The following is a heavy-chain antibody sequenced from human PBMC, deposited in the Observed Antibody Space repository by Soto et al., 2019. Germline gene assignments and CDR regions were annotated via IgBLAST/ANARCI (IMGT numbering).Heavy chain of an antibody. V-gene: IGHV1-69*01. CDR2: IIPIFDTS. CDR3: VKGVSDTYSLHYYGMDV. Sequence: QVQLVQSGAEVKKPGSSVKVSCKASGGTFSNFAISWVRQAPGQELEWMGGIIPIFDTSNYAQKFQGRVTITADESTSTAYMELSSLRSEDTAVYYCVKGVSDTYSLHYYGMDVWGQGTTVTVSS. J-gene: IGHJ6*02. CDR1: GGTFSNFA. D-gene: IGHD2-21*01.